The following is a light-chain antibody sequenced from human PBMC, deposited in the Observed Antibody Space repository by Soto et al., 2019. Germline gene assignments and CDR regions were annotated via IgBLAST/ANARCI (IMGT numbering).Light chain of an antibody. Sequence: EIMLNQSPVTLSLSPGKRATLSCRATQSISSSYLAWYQQRPGQAPRLLIYGASSRATGIPDRFSGSGSGTEFTLTISRLEPEDFAVYYCQQYGSSSWTFGQGTKVDIK. V-gene: IGKV3-20*01. J-gene: IGKJ1*01. CDR2: GAS. CDR3: QQYGSSSWT. CDR1: QSISSSY.